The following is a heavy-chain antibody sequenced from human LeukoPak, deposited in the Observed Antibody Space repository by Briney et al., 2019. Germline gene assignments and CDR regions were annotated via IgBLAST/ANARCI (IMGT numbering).Heavy chain of an antibody. D-gene: IGHD2-15*01. CDR3: AKDRQTETTPVGWFDP. Sequence: GGSLRLSCAASGFTFSSYGMHWVRQAPGKGLEWVAVIWYGGSNKYYADSVKGRFTISRDNSKNTLYLQMNSLRAEDTAVYYCAKDRQTETTPVGWFDPWGQGTLVTVSS. CDR2: IWYGGSNK. CDR1: GFTFSSYG. J-gene: IGHJ5*02. V-gene: IGHV3-33*06.